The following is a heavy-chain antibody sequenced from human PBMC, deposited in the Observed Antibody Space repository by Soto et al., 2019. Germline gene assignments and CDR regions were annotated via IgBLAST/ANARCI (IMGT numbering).Heavy chain of an antibody. CDR1: GYSFTIYW. V-gene: IGHV5-51*01. J-gene: IGHJ4*02. CDR2: IYPGDSDT. Sequence: PGESLKISCKGSGYSFTIYWIGWVRQMPGKGLEWMWIIYPGDSDTRYSPSFQGLVTISADMSISTAYLQWSSLKASDTAMYYCARRVRLVGPTAYFDYWGQGTLVTVSS. D-gene: IGHD1-26*01. CDR3: ARRVRLVGPTAYFDY.